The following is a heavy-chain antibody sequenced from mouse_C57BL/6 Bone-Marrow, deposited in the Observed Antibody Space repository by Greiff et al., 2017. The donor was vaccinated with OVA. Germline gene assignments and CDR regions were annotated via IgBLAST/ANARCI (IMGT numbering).Heavy chain of an antibody. CDR2: IDPEDGET. J-gene: IGHJ4*01. CDR3: ARTPWIYYDYDGDAMDY. V-gene: IGHV14-2*01. Sequence: EVQLQQSGAELVRPGASVKLSCTASGFNIKDYYMHWVKQRTEQGLEWIGRIDPEDGETKYAPKFQGKATITADTSSNTAYLQLSSLTSEDTAVYYCARTPWIYYDYDGDAMDYWGQGTSVTVSS. D-gene: IGHD2-4*01. CDR1: GFNIKDYY.